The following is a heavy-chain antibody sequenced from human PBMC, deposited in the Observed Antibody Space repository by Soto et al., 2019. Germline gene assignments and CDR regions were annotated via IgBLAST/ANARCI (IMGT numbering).Heavy chain of an antibody. CDR2: IYHSGST. Sequence: QLQLQESGSGLVKPSQTLSLTCAVSGGSISSGGYSWSWIRQPPGKGLEWIGYIYHSGSTYYNPSLKSRVTISVDRSKTQFPLKLSSVTAADTAVYYCASSNAILTGYYSLDYWGQGTLVTVSS. CDR1: GGSISSGGYS. D-gene: IGHD3-9*01. V-gene: IGHV4-30-2*01. J-gene: IGHJ4*02. CDR3: ASSNAILTGYYSLDY.